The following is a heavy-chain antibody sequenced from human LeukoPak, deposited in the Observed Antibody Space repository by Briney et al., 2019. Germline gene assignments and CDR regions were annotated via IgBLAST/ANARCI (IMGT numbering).Heavy chain of an antibody. CDR2: IYSGGST. CDR1: GFTVSSNY. V-gene: IGHV3-53*01. CDR3: ARDKGDSSGHPDAFDI. J-gene: IGHJ3*02. Sequence: GGPLRLSCAASGFTVSSNYMSWVRQAPGKGLEWVSVIYSGGSTYYADSVKGRFTISRDNSKNTLYLQMNSLRAEDTAVYYCARDKGDSSGHPDAFDIWGQGTMVTVSS. D-gene: IGHD3-22*01.